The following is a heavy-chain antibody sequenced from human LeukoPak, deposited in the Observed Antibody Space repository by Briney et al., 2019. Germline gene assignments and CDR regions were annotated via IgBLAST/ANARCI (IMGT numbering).Heavy chain of an antibody. CDR3: ARHFGTGDNFDY. CDR1: GYTFTNND. J-gene: IGHJ4*02. Sequence: ASVKVSCKASGYTFTNNDIHWVRQATGQGLEWMGWMHPNSDDTGYAQKFQGRVTVTRNTSISTAYMELSSLRPEDTAVYYCARHFGTGDNFDYWGQGTLLIVSS. V-gene: IGHV1-8*01. CDR2: MHPNSDDT. D-gene: IGHD1-1*01.